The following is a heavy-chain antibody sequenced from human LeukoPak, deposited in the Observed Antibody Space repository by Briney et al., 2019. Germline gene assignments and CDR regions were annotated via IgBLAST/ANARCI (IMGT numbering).Heavy chain of an antibody. V-gene: IGHV4-4*07. J-gene: IGHJ4*02. D-gene: IGHD3-22*01. Sequence: PSETLSLTCTVSGGSISSYYWSWIRQPAGKGLEWIGRIYTSGSTNYNPSLKSRVTISVDTSKNQFSLKLSSVTAADTAVYYCARRRTYYYDSSGYYWTGPFDYWGQGTLVTVSS. CDR3: ARRRTYYYDSSGYYWTGPFDY. CDR2: IYTSGST. CDR1: GGSISSYY.